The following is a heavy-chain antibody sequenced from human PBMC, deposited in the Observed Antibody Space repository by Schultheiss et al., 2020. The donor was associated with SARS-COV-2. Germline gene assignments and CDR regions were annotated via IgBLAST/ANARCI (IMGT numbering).Heavy chain of an antibody. CDR1: GYTFTSYG. V-gene: IGHV1-18*01. Sequence: ASVKVSCKASGYTFTSYGISWVRQAPGQGLEWMGWINPNSGGTNYAQKFQGRVTMTEDTSTSTAYMELRSLRSDDTAVYYCARPPYSRYYYGSGSYYNWFDPWGQGTLVTVSS. D-gene: IGHD3-10*01. CDR3: ARPPYSRYYYGSGSYYNWFDP. J-gene: IGHJ5*02. CDR2: INPNSGGT.